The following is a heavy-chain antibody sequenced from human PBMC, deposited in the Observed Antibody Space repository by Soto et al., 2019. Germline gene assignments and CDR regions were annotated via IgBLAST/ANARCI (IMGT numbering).Heavy chain of an antibody. D-gene: IGHD3-3*01. J-gene: IGHJ4*02. V-gene: IGHV3-23*01. CDR1: GFAFGSYA. Sequence: ESGGGLVQPGGSPRLSCAASGFAFGSYAMNWVRQAPGKGLEWVSAVTSGGTTYYADSMGGRFTISRDNSKNTLYLQMNSLRAEDTAVYYCATELRYLEWFTRPDYRGQGTLVTVSS. CDR3: ATELRYLEWFTRPDY. CDR2: VTSGGTT.